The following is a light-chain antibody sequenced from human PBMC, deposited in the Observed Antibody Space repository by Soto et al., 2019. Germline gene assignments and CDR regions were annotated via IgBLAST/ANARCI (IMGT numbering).Light chain of an antibody. CDR1: QSVSSN. J-gene: IGKJ1*01. CDR2: GAS. Sequence: EIVMMQSPAILSVSPGERATLSCRASQSVSSNLAWFQQKPGQTPRLLFNGASARATGIPARFTGSGSGTEFILTISSLQSEDFAVYYCQQYDIWPPTFGQGTKVDIK. V-gene: IGKV3-15*01. CDR3: QQYDIWPPT.